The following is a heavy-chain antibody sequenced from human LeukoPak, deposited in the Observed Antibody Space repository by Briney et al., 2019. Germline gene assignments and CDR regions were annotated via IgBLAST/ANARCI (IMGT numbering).Heavy chain of an antibody. J-gene: IGHJ3*02. CDR1: GGSVINTNW. D-gene: IGHD2-2*01. CDR2: VHLDGRT. CDR3: ARSRGQLPNAFDI. V-gene: IGHV4-4*02. Sequence: SGTLSLTCGVSGGSVINTNWWTWVRQPPGKGLEWIGEVHLDGRTNCNPSLESRLTMSVDVSENQVSLKLSSVTAADTAVYYCARSRGQLPNAFDIWGQGTMVTVSS.